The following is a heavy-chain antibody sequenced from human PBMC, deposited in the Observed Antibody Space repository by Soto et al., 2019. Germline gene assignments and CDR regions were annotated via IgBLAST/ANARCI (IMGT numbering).Heavy chain of an antibody. CDR1: GYTFTSYY. CDR2: INPSGGST. V-gene: IGHV1-46*01. Sequence: ASVKVSCKASGYTFTSYYIHWVRQAPGQGLEWMGIINPSGGSTSHAQKFQGRVTMTRDTSTSTVYMELSSLRSEDTAVYYCARLAVAGTPDYWGQGTLVTVSS. CDR3: ARLAVAGTPDY. J-gene: IGHJ4*02. D-gene: IGHD6-19*01.